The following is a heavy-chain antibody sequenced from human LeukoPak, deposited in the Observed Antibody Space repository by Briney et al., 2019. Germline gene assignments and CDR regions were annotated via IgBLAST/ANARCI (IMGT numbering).Heavy chain of an antibody. CDR3: AREWTGATVTLALDY. Sequence: ASVKVSCKASGYTFTSYGISWVRQAPGQGLEWMGWISAYNGNTNYAQKLQGRVTITTDTSTSTAYMELRSLRSDDTAVYYCAREWTGATVTLALDYWGQGTLVTVSS. CDR1: GYTFTSYG. D-gene: IGHD4-17*01. V-gene: IGHV1-18*01. CDR2: ISAYNGNT. J-gene: IGHJ4*02.